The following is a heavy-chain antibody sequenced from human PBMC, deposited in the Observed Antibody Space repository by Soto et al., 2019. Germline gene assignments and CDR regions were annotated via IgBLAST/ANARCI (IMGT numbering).Heavy chain of an antibody. J-gene: IGHJ4*02. CDR2: IIPIFGTA. CDR3: ARDGEMATFSAY. V-gene: IGHV1-69*13. D-gene: IGHD5-12*01. Sequence: SVKVSCKASGGTFSSYAISWVRQAPGRGLEWMGGIIPIFGTANYAQKFQGRVTITADESTSTAYMELSSLRSEDTAVYYCARDGEMATFSAYWGQGTLVTVSS. CDR1: GGTFSSYA.